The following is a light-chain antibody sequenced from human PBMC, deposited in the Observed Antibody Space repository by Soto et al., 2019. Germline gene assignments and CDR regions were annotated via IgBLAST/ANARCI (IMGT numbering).Light chain of an antibody. CDR1: QSVSSN. CDR2: GAS. Sequence: IVMTQSPVTLSVSPGERATLSCRASQSVSSNLAWYQQKPGQAPRLLIYGASTRATGIPARFSGSGSGTEFTLTISSLQSEDFAVYYCQQYNNWWTFGQGTKVEIK. J-gene: IGKJ1*01. CDR3: QQYNNWWT. V-gene: IGKV3-15*01.